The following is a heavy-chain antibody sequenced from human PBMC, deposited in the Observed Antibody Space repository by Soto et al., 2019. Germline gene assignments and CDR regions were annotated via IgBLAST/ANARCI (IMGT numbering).Heavy chain of an antibody. Sequence: SETLSLTCTVSGGSISSSSYYWGWIRQPPGKGLEWIGSIYYSGSTYYNPSLKSRVTISVDTSKNQFSLKLSSVTAADTAVYYCARQDYDFWSGYYPFTGPFDYWGQGTLVTVSS. CDR3: ARQDYDFWSGYYPFTGPFDY. J-gene: IGHJ4*02. CDR2: IYYSGST. D-gene: IGHD3-3*01. CDR1: GGSISSSSYY. V-gene: IGHV4-39*01.